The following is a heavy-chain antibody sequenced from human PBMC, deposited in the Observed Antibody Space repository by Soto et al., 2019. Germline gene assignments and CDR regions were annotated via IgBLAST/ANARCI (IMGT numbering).Heavy chain of an antibody. Sequence: ASVKVSFKASGYTFTSYGISWVRQAPGQGLEWMGWISAYNGNTNYAQKLQGRVTMTTDTSTSTAYMELRSLRSDDTAVYYCARDGLYDSSGYYNWFDPWGQGTLVTVSS. V-gene: IGHV1-18*01. CDR3: ARDGLYDSSGYYNWFDP. CDR2: ISAYNGNT. J-gene: IGHJ5*02. CDR1: GYTFTSYG. D-gene: IGHD3-22*01.